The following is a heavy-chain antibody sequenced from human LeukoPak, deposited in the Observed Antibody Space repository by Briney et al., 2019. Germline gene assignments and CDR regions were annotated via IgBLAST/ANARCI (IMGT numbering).Heavy chain of an antibody. V-gene: IGHV4-59*01. CDR2: IYYSGST. CDR1: GGSISSYY. CDR3: ARAVEMATIWHDY. Sequence: SETLSLTCTVSGGSISSYYWSWLRQPPGKGLEWIGYIYYSGSTNYNPSLKSRVTISVDTSKNQFSLKLSSVTAADTAVYYCARAVEMATIWHDYWGQGTLVTVSS. J-gene: IGHJ4*02. D-gene: IGHD5-24*01.